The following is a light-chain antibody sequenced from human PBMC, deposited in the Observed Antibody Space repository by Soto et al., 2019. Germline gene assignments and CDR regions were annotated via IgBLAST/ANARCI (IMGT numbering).Light chain of an antibody. Sequence: QSVLTQPPSVSGAPGQRVTISCTGSSSNIGAGYDVHWYQQLPGTAPKLLIYGNSNRPSGVPDRFSGSKSGTSASLAITGLQAEDEADYYCQSYDSSLSGREVFGTGTKVTV. J-gene: IGLJ1*01. CDR2: GNS. V-gene: IGLV1-40*01. CDR3: QSYDSSLSGREV. CDR1: SSNIGAGYD.